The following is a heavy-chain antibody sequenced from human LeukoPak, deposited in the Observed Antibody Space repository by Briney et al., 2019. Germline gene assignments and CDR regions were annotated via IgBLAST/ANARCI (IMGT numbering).Heavy chain of an antibody. D-gene: IGHD2-15*01. Sequence: GGSLRLSCAASGFTVSSNYMSWVRQAPGMGLEWVSVIYSGGSTYYADSVKGRFTISRDNSKNTLYLQMNSLRAEDTAVYYCARDGYYCSGGSCYDGMDVWGKGTTVTVSS. V-gene: IGHV3-53*01. CDR1: GFTVSSNY. J-gene: IGHJ6*04. CDR2: IYSGGST. CDR3: ARDGYYCSGGSCYDGMDV.